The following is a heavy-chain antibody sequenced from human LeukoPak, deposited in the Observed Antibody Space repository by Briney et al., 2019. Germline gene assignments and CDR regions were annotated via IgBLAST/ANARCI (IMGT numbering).Heavy chain of an antibody. D-gene: IGHD2-21*01. Sequence: GESLQISCKGSGYSFTSYWIAWVRQLPGKGLEWMGSIYPGDSDARYTPSFQGQVTISVDKSISTAYLEWSSLKASDTAMYYCASLRSYSDAFDIWGQGTMVTVSS. CDR2: IYPGDSDA. CDR1: GYSFTSYW. V-gene: IGHV5-51*01. CDR3: ASLRSYSDAFDI. J-gene: IGHJ3*02.